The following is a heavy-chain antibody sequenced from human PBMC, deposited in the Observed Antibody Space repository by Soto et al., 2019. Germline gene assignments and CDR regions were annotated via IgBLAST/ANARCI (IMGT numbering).Heavy chain of an antibody. J-gene: IGHJ6*02. CDR3: ANSISVGDSGWYEYYYYGMDV. D-gene: IGHD6-19*01. CDR1: GFTFSSYG. Sequence: GGSLRLSCAASGFTFSSYGMHWVRQAPGKGLEWVAVISYDGSNKYYADSVKGRFTISRDNSKNTLYLQMNSLRAEDTAVYYCANSISVGDSGWYEYYYYGMDVWGQGTTVTVSS. CDR2: ISYDGSNK. V-gene: IGHV3-30*18.